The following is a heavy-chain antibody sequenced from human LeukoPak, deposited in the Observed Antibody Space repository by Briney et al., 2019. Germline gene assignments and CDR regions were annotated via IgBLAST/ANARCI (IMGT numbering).Heavy chain of an antibody. CDR1: GFTFSNYN. CDR3: ARAGGIAVAGNPDY. CDR2: ISRSSIYM. D-gene: IGHD6-19*01. V-gene: IGHV3-21*01. Sequence: NPGGSLRLSCAASGFTFSNYNMNWVRQAPGKGLEWVSSISRSSIYMYYADSVKGRFTISRDNAKNSLYLQMNSLRAEDTAVYYCARAGGIAVAGNPDYWGQGTLVTVSS. J-gene: IGHJ4*02.